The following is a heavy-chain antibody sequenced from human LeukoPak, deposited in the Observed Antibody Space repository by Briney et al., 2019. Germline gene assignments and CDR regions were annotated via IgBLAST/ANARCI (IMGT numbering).Heavy chain of an antibody. CDR1: GGSISSYY. Sequence: SETLSLTCTVSGGSISSYYWSWIRQPPGKGLEWIGYIYYSGSTTYNPSLKSRVTISVDTSKNQFSLKLSSVTVADTAVYYCARVVPYSSGWGRFDYWGQGTLVTVSS. V-gene: IGHV4-59*01. D-gene: IGHD6-19*01. CDR2: IYYSGST. J-gene: IGHJ4*02. CDR3: ARVVPYSSGWGRFDY.